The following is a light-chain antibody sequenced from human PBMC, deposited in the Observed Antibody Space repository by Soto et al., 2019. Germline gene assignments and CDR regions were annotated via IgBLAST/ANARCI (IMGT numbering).Light chain of an antibody. J-gene: IGLJ1*01. Sequence: QSVLTQAPSVSGAPGQRVTISCTGSSSNIGAGYDVHWYQQLPGTAPKLLISGNNNRPSGVPDRFSGSKSGTSASLAITGLQAEDEADYYCQSYDSSLSGRVFGTGTKLTVL. V-gene: IGLV1-40*01. CDR3: QSYDSSLSGRV. CDR2: GNN. CDR1: SSNIGAGYD.